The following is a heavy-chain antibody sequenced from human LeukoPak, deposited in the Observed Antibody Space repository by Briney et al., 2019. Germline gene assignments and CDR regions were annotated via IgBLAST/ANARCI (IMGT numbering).Heavy chain of an antibody. CDR1: GGSFSGYY. Sequence: SETLSLTCAVYGGSFSGYYWSWIRQPPGKGLEWNGEINHSGSTNCNPSLKSRVTISVDTSKNQFSLKLSSVTAADTAVYYCARGRYSRACDYWGQGTLVTVSS. V-gene: IGHV4-34*01. J-gene: IGHJ4*02. D-gene: IGHD6-13*01. CDR3: ARGRYSRACDY. CDR2: INHSGST.